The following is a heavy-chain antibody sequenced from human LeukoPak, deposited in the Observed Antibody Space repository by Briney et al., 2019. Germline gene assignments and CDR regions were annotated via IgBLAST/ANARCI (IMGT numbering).Heavy chain of an antibody. CDR2: IYTSGST. Sequence: SETLSLTCNVSGGSITRSRYHWSWIRQPAGKGLEWIGRIYTSGSTSYNPSLKSRVTISLDTSNNQFSLKVTSVTAADTAVYYCARHSGGTDFDYWGQGTLVTVSS. J-gene: IGHJ4*02. CDR1: GGSITRSRYH. V-gene: IGHV4-61*02. CDR3: ARHSGGTDFDY. D-gene: IGHD2-15*01.